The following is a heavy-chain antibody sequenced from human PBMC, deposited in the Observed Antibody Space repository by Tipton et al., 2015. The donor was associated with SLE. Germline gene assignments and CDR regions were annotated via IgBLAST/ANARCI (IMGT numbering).Heavy chain of an antibody. Sequence: SLRLSCAASGFTFSSYEMNWVRQAPGKGLEWVSHISSSGSTIYYADSVKGRFTISRDNAKNSLYLQMNSLRAEDTAVYYCARGRPRACYWGQGTLVTVSS. V-gene: IGHV3-48*03. CDR1: GFTFSSYE. J-gene: IGHJ4*02. CDR3: ARGRPRACY. CDR2: ISSSGSTI.